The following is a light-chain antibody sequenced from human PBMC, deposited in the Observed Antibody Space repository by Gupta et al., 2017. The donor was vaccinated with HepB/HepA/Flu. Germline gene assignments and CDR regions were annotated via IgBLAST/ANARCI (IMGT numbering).Light chain of an antibody. Sequence: ELLLTQSPATVTSSPGERATLSCRASQRVSSYLAWYQHKPGQAPRLLTYDASNRATGIPARFSGSVSGTDFTLTISSLEPEDFAVYYGQQRSKWPPVITFGQGTRLEIK. CDR2: DAS. CDR1: QRVSSY. J-gene: IGKJ5*01. CDR3: QQRSKWPPVIT. V-gene: IGKV3-11*01.